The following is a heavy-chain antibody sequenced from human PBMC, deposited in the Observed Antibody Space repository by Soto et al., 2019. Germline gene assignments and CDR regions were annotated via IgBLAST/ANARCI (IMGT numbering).Heavy chain of an antibody. J-gene: IGHJ4*02. D-gene: IGHD3-10*01. CDR1: GDSMNNYY. CDR2: SFHTGST. V-gene: IGHV4-59*08. Sequence: QVQLQESGPGLVKPSETLSLTCTVSGDSMNNYYWSWIRQPPGKGLEWIGYSFHTGSTNYNPSLMSRVTISVDTSKNQFSLRLTSVTAAATAVFYCARQPYASVAYYFDYWGQGSLVTVSS. CDR3: ARQPYASVAYYFDY.